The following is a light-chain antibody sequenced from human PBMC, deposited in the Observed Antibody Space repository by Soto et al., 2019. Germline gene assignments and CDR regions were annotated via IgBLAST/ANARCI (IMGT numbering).Light chain of an antibody. J-gene: IGLJ1*01. Sequence: QSALTQPASVSGSPGQSITISCTGTSSDVGGSNYVSWYQQHPGKAPQVMIYDVSNRPSGVSNRFSGSKSGNTASLTSSGLQAEDEADYYCGSYTSTSTLYVFGTGTKLTVL. CDR2: DVS. V-gene: IGLV2-14*03. CDR1: SSDVGGSNY. CDR3: GSYTSTSTLYV.